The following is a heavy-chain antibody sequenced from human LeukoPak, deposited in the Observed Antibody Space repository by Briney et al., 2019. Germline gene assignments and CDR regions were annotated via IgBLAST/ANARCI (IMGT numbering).Heavy chain of an antibody. Sequence: GESLKISCKGSGYSFISYSVGWVRQTPGKGLEWMEIIYHSDSDTKYSPSFQGQVTISADKSISTAYLQWSSMKASDTAMFYCARYYNLDYMDVWGQGTTVTVSS. V-gene: IGHV5-51*01. CDR3: ARYYNLDYMDV. D-gene: IGHD5-24*01. CDR2: IYHSDSDT. CDR1: GYSFISYS. J-gene: IGHJ6*03.